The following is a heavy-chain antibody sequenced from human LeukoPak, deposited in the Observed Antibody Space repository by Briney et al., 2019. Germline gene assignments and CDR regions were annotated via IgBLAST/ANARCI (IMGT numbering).Heavy chain of an antibody. D-gene: IGHD2-2*01. V-gene: IGHV1-69*13. J-gene: IGHJ4*02. Sequence: SVRVSCKASGGTFSSYAISWVRQAPGQGLEWMGGIIPIFGTANYAQKFQGRVTITADESTSTAYMELSSLRSEDTAVYYCARADIVVVPAAMVGAFDYWGQGTLVTVSS. CDR1: GGTFSSYA. CDR3: ARADIVVVPAAMVGAFDY. CDR2: IIPIFGTA.